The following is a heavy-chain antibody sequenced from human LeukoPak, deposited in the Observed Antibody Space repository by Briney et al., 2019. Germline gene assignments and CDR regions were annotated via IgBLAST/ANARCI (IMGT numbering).Heavy chain of an antibody. D-gene: IGHD5-24*01. J-gene: IGHJ4*02. CDR3: ARDKDGFHVDY. V-gene: IGHV4-4*07. Sequence: SETLSLTCTVSGGSISYYYWSWIRQPAGKGLEWIGRTYSSGTPKYNPSLKSRVSMSIDTSKNQFSLMVDSVTAADTAVYYRARDKDGFHVDYWGQGILVTVSS. CDR2: TYSSGTP. CDR1: GGSISYYY.